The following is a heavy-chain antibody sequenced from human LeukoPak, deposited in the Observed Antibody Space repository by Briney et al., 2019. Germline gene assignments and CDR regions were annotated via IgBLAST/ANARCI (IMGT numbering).Heavy chain of an antibody. J-gene: IGHJ4*02. CDR2: ISSSSSTI. V-gene: IGHV3-48*01. CDR1: GFTFSSYS. Sequence: GGSLRLSCAASGFTFSSYSMNWVRQAPGKGLEWVSYISSSSSTIYYADSVKGRFTISRDNAKNSLHLQMNSLRAEDTAVYYCARDVVPAAIPAYFDYWGQGTLVTVSS. CDR3: ARDVVPAAIPAYFDY. D-gene: IGHD2-2*02.